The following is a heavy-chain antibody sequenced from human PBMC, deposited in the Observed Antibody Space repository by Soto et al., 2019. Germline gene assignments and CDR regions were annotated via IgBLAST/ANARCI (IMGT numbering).Heavy chain of an antibody. V-gene: IGHV1-69*01. CDR3: ASVIDYRVQNDYYYGMDV. D-gene: IGHD3-16*02. J-gene: IGHJ6*02. CDR2: ILLIFGTA. CDR1: GGTFSSYA. Sequence: QVQLVQSGAEVKKPGSSVKVSCKASGGTFSSYAISWVRQAPGQGLEWMGGILLIFGTANYAQKFQGRVTITADESTSTAYMELSSLRSEDTAVYYCASVIDYRVQNDYYYGMDVWGQGTTVTVSS.